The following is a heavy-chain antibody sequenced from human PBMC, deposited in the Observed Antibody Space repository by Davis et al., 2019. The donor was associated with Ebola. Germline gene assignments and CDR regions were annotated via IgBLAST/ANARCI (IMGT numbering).Heavy chain of an antibody. CDR2: INHSGST. Sequence: MPSETLSLTCAVYAGSFSGYYWSWIRQPPGKGLEWIGEINHSGSTNYNPSLKSRATISVDSSKNQFSLKMSSVTAADTAVYYCARGYRRYYDQRYGLDVWGQGTTVTVSS. V-gene: IGHV4-34*01. J-gene: IGHJ6*02. D-gene: IGHD3-3*01. CDR3: ARGYRRYYDQRYGLDV. CDR1: AGSFSGYY.